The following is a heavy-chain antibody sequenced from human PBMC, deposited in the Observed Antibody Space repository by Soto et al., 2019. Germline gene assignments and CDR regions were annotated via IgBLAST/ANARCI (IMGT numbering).Heavy chain of an antibody. Sequence: QVQLQEPGPRLVEPSQTLSLTCTVSGGSISRGNSCWSWIRQTPGTGLEWVGHIYDSVNTYSNPSLKSRVTISVDMSKNPFSLHLRSVTAADTAVYYCARGSSGDKVDYWGQGTLVTVSS. J-gene: IGHJ4*02. V-gene: IGHV4-30-4*01. CDR3: ARGSSGDKVDY. CDR2: IYDSVNT. CDR1: GGSISRGNSC. D-gene: IGHD1-26*01.